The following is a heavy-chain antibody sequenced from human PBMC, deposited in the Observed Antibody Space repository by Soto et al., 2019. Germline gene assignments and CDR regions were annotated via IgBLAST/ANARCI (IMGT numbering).Heavy chain of an antibody. Sequence: QVQLQESGPGLVMPSGTLSLTCAVSGASISSTDWWNWVRQPPGKGLEWIGEIYHGGTTIYNPSLKSRVTMSLDESKNPFSLNLTAVTAADTAVYYCARDFKATNDAWAFDYWGQGTLVTVSS. J-gene: IGHJ4*02. D-gene: IGHD3-16*01. CDR2: IYHGGTT. V-gene: IGHV4-4*02. CDR3: ARDFKATNDAWAFDY. CDR1: GASISSTDW.